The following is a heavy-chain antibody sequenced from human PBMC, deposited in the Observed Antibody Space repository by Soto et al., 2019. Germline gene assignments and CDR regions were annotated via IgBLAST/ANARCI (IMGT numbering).Heavy chain of an antibody. CDR3: AKDRHYPRDQFHY. CDR1: GFTFSTYA. J-gene: IGHJ4*02. V-gene: IGHV3-23*01. Sequence: EVQLLESGGGLVQPGGSLRLSCAASGFTFSTYALSWVRQAPGKGLEWVSAISANGQGIYYADSVRGRFTISRDNSKNTIFLHMDSLRAEDTAVYYCAKDRHYPRDQFHYWGQGTLVTVSS. CDR2: ISANGQGI. D-gene: IGHD2-2*01.